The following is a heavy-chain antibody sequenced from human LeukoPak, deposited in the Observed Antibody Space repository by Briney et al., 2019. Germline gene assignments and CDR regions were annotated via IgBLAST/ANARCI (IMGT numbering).Heavy chain of an antibody. D-gene: IGHD2-15*01. CDR2: MYYSGRT. V-gene: IGHV4-59*08. Sequence: SGTLSLTCTVSGGSISPYYWSWIGQPPGKGLEWIGYMYYSGRTNSNPSLRSRVTISLYTSKNQFPLKLTSVTAADTALYYCAGHVDNLNPNFDYWGQGTLVTVSS. J-gene: IGHJ4*02. CDR3: AGHVDNLNPNFDY. CDR1: GGSISPYY.